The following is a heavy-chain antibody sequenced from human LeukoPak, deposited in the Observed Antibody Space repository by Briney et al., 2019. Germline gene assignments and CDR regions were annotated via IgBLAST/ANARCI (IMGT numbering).Heavy chain of an antibody. V-gene: IGHV3-7*01. J-gene: IGHJ3*02. CDR2: INQDGSEK. D-gene: IGHD3-22*01. CDR3: AGLSYYDSSGYYEPHFDT. CDR1: GFTFGSYW. Sequence: GGSLRLSSSASGFTFGSYWMSWVRQAPGKGLEWVANINQDGSEKYYVDSVKGRFTISRDNAKNSLYLQMNSLRAEDTAVYYCAGLSYYDSSGYYEPHFDTWGQGTMVTVSS.